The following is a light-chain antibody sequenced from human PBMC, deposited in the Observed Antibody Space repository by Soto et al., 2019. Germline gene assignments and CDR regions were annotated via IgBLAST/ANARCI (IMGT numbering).Light chain of an antibody. J-gene: IGKJ5*01. CDR3: QQRSSSIT. CDR1: QGVRTH. Sequence: EVICRKFPATLSVSPRKRATLSFRSSQGVRTHLAWYQQKPGQAPRLLIYDASYRATGIPARFSGSGSGTDFTLTISSLEPEDFAVYYCQQRSSSITFGQGTRLEIK. V-gene: IGKV3-11*01. CDR2: DAS.